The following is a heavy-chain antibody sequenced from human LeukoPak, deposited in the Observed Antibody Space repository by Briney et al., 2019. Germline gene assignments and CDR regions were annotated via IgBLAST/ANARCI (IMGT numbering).Heavy chain of an antibody. CDR1: GFTFSSYG. D-gene: IGHD6-13*01. J-gene: IGHJ3*02. V-gene: IGHV3-30*18. CDR3: TKEGYRSSWSAFDI. Sequence: GGSLRLSCAASGFTFSSYGMHWVRQAPGKGLEWVALISNDGSNKYYADSVKGRFTISRDNSKNTLYLQMNSLRAEDTAVYYCTKEGYRSSWSAFDIWGQGTMVTVSS. CDR2: ISNDGSNK.